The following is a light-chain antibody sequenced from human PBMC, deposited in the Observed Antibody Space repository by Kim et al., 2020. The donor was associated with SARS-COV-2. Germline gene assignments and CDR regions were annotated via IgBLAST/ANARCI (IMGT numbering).Light chain of an antibody. CDR2: KAS. CDR1: QSISSW. CDR3: QQYNSYPWT. V-gene: IGKV1-5*03. Sequence: ASVGDRVTITCRASQSISSWLAWYRQKPGKAPKLLIYKASSLESGVPSRFSGSGSGTEFTLTVSSLQPDDFATYYCQQYNSYPWTFGQGTKVDIK. J-gene: IGKJ1*01.